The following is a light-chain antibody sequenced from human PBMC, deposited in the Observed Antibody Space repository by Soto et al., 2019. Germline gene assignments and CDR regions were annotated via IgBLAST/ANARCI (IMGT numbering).Light chain of an antibody. J-gene: IGLJ1*01. CDR1: SSDVGGYIY. Sequence: QSALTQPASVSGSPGQSITISCTGTSSDVGGYIYVSWYQQHPGKAPKLMIYEVSNRPSGVSNRFSGSKSGNTASLTISGLQAEDEADYYCSSYTSSSTVYVFGTGTKLTVL. CDR2: EVS. CDR3: SSYTSSSTVYV. V-gene: IGLV2-14*01.